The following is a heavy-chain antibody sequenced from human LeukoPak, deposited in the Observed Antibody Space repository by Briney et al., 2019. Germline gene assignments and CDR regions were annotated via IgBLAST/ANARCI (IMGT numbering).Heavy chain of an antibody. CDR3: AKDYGSGWYAEYFQH. CDR2: ISSSGSTI. J-gene: IGHJ1*01. Sequence: GGSLRLSCAASGFTFSDYYMSWIRQAPGKGLEWVSYISSSGSTIYYADSVKGRFTISRDNSKNTLYLQMNSLRAEDTAVYYCAKDYGSGWYAEYFQHWGQGTLVTVSS. CDR1: GFTFSDYY. D-gene: IGHD6-19*01. V-gene: IGHV3-11*01.